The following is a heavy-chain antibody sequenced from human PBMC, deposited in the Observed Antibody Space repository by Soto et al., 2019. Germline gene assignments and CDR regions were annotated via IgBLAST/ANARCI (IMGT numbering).Heavy chain of an antibody. CDR1: GFTFSSYA. CDR2: ISGSGGST. V-gene: IGHV3-23*01. J-gene: IGHJ4*02. D-gene: IGHD3-10*01. Sequence: GGSLRLSCAASGFTFSSYAMSWVRQAPGKGLEWVSAISGSGGSTYYADSVKGRFTISRDNSKNTLYLQMNSLRAEDTAVYYCAKDRRVRGVNDPARDYWGQGTLVTVSS. CDR3: AKDRRVRGVNDPARDY.